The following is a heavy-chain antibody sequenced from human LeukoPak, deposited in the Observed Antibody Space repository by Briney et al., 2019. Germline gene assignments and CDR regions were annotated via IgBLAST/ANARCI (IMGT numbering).Heavy chain of an antibody. CDR3: TRDYGSGSFDY. CDR2: INSDGSST. Sequence: PGGSLRLSCAASRFTFSSYWMHWVRQAPGKGLVWVSRINSDGSSTTDADSVKGRFTTSRDNAKNTLYLQMNSLRVEDTAVYYCTRDYGSGSFDYWGQGTLVTVSS. J-gene: IGHJ4*02. V-gene: IGHV3-74*01. CDR1: RFTFSSYW. D-gene: IGHD3-10*01.